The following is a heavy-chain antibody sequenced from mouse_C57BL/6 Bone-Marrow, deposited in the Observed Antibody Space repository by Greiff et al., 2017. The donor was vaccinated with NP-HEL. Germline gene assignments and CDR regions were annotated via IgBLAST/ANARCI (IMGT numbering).Heavy chain of an antibody. CDR1: GFTFSSYA. J-gene: IGHJ2*01. CDR3: ARYSNYDY. V-gene: IGHV5-4*01. D-gene: IGHD2-5*01. CDR2: ISDGGSYT. Sequence: EVHLVESGGGLVKPGGSLKLSCAASGFTFSSYAMSWVRQTPEKRLEWVATISDGGSYTYYPDNVKGRFTISRDNAKNNLYLQMSHLKSEDTAMYYCARYSNYDYWGQGTTTTVSS.